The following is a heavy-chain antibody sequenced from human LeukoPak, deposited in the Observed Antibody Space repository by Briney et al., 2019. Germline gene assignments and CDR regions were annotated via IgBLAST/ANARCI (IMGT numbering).Heavy chain of an antibody. V-gene: IGHV1-2*02. Sequence: GASVKVSCKASGYTFTDYYMHWVRQAPGQGLEWMGWINPNSGGTNYAQKFQGRVTMTRDTSSSTAYMELPRLRSDDTAVYFCARCNWNDEWVDAFDIWGQGTMVTVSS. D-gene: IGHD1-1*01. J-gene: IGHJ3*02. CDR1: GYTFTDYY. CDR2: INPNSGGT. CDR3: ARCNWNDEWVDAFDI.